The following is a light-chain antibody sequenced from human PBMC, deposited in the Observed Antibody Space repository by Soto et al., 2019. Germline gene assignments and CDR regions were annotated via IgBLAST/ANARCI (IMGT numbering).Light chain of an antibody. CDR3: QQYGSSMYT. J-gene: IGKJ2*01. Sequence: EIVLPQPPATLFLSPGERATLSCRASQSVSSSYLAWYQQKPGQAPRLLIYGASSRATGIPDRFSGSGSGTDFTLTISRLEPEDFAVYYCQQYGSSMYTFGQGTKVDIK. V-gene: IGKV3-20*01. CDR1: QSVSSSY. CDR2: GAS.